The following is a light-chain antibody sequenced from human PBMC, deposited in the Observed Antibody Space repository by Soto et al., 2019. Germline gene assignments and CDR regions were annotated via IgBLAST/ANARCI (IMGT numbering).Light chain of an antibody. CDR2: KAS. J-gene: IGKJ4*01. CDR1: QSISSW. CDR3: QQYNSYPLT. Sequence: DIQMTQSPSTLSASVGDRATLTCRASQSISSWLAWYQQKPGKAPKLLIYKASSLESGVPSRFSGSGSGTEFTLTISSLQPDDFATYYCQQYNSYPLTFGGGTKVDIK. V-gene: IGKV1-5*03.